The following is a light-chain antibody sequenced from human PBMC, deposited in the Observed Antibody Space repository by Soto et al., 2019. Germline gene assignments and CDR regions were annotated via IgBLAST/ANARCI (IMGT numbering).Light chain of an antibody. CDR1: NSNIGNNY. CDR2: DNN. Sequence: QSVLTQPPSVSAAPGKKVTISCSGSNSNIGNNYVFWYQQLPGTAPKLLIYDNNKRPSGIPDRFSGSKSGTSATLGITGLQTGDEADYYCGAWDGSLGAVVFGGGTKLTVL. J-gene: IGLJ2*01. V-gene: IGLV1-51*01. CDR3: GAWDGSLGAVV.